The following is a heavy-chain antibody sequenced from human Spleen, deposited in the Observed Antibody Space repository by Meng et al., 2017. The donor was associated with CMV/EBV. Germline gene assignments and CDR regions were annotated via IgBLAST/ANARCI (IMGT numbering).Heavy chain of an antibody. Sequence: QVQLRQWGAGLLKPSETLSLTCTVSGGSISSGDYYWSWIRQPPGKGLEWIGEIIHGGSPSYNPSLKSRVTISIDTSKNQLSLMLSSVTAADTAVYYCARRPTGIDYWGQGTLVTVSS. CDR2: IIHGGSP. V-gene: IGHV4-34*12. CDR3: ARRPTGIDY. CDR1: GGSISSGDYY. J-gene: IGHJ4*02. D-gene: IGHD2-8*02.